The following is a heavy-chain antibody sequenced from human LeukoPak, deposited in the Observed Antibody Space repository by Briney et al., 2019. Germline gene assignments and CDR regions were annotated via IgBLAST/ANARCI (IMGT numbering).Heavy chain of an antibody. CDR2: IDYSGST. V-gene: IGHV4-61*01. D-gene: IGHD6-19*01. J-gene: IGHJ4*02. CDR3: ARVRYSSGWYEDY. CDR1: GGSVSSGSYY. Sequence: SEPLSLTCTVSGGSVSSGSYYWSWIRQPPGKGLEGIGYIDYSGSTDFNPSLKHRVTISVDTSKNHFSLKLSSVTAADTAVYDCARVRYSSGWYEDYWGQGTLVTVS.